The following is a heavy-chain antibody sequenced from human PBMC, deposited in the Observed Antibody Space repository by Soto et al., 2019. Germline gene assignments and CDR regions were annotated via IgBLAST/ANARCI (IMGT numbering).Heavy chain of an antibody. D-gene: IGHD1-26*01. Sequence: SQTLSLTCAISGDGVSSHSAAWNWIRQSPSRGLEWLGRTYYRSKWYTDYALSLESRIIINSDTSKNKISLHLSSMTPDDAAVYYCARDPYFLNYFDSWGQGTLVTVSS. CDR1: GDGVSSHSAA. CDR2: TYYRSKWYT. V-gene: IGHV6-1*01. CDR3: ARDPYFLNYFDS. J-gene: IGHJ4*02.